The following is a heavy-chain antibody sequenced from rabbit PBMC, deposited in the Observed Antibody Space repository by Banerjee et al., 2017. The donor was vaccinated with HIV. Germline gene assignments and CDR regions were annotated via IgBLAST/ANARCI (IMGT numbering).Heavy chain of an antibody. V-gene: IGHV1S47*01. Sequence: QEQLVESGGGLVQPGGSLKLSCKASGFDFSSYGVSWVRQAPGKGLDWIGCIDPVSVRTHYASWVNGRFTISSHNAQNTLFLQMTSLTSADTATYFCARVLYGASSYDLWGPGTLVTVS. CDR1: GFDFSSYG. CDR3: ARVLYGASSYDL. J-gene: IGHJ4*01. D-gene: IGHD1-1*01. CDR2: IDPVSVRT.